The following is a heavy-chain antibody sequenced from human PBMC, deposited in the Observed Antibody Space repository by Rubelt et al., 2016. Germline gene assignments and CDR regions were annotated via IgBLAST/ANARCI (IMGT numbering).Heavy chain of an antibody. CDR3: ARECSSGCRGFDY. V-gene: IGHV4-61*05. D-gene: IGHD6-19*01. Sequence: QLQLQESGPGLVKPSETLSLTCTVSGGSISSSSYYWGWIRQPPGKGLEWIGYIYYSGSTNYNPSLKSRVTISVDTSKNQFSLKLGSVTAADTAVYYCARECSSGCRGFDYWGQGTLVTVSS. J-gene: IGHJ4*02. CDR2: IYYSGST. CDR1: GGSISSSSYY.